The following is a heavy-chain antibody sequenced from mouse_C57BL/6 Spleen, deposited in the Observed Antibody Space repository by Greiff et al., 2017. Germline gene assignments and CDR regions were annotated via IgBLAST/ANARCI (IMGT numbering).Heavy chain of an antibody. D-gene: IGHD1-1*01. CDR1: GYAFSSYW. Sequence: VMLVESGAELVKPGASVKISCKASGYAFSSYWMNWVKQRPGKGLEWIGQIYPGDGDTNYNGKFKGKATLTADKSSSTAYMQLSSLTSEDSAVYFCARDYGSSHYAMDYWGQGTSVTVSS. CDR3: ARDYGSSHYAMDY. J-gene: IGHJ4*01. CDR2: IYPGDGDT. V-gene: IGHV1-80*01.